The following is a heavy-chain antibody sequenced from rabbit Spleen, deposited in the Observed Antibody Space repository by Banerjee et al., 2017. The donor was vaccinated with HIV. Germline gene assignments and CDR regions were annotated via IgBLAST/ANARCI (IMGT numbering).Heavy chain of an antibody. CDR3: ARDTGSSFSSYGMDL. CDR1: GFDFSNYY. D-gene: IGHD8-1*01. CDR2: IAGSSSGFT. Sequence: QSLEESGGGLVQPGGSLTLSCKASGFDFSNYYMTWVRQAPGKGLEWIACIAGSSSGFTYSATWAKGRFTCSKTSSTTVTLQMTSLTVADTATYFCARDTGSSFSSYGMDLWGQGTLVTVS. J-gene: IGHJ6*01. V-gene: IGHV1S40*01.